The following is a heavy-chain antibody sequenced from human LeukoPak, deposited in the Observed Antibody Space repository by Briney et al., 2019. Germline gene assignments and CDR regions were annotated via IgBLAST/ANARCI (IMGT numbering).Heavy chain of an antibody. D-gene: IGHD4/OR15-4a*01. CDR2: IYYSGDT. V-gene: IGHV4-59*01. Sequence: SETLSLTCTVSRGSISGYSWSWIRQSPGGGLEWIGYIYYSGDTAYNPSLRSRVTMSVDTSKNQFSLQLRSMTTADTAVYYCVRGPYGASISKWFDPWGQGTLVTVSS. CDR1: RGSISGYS. J-gene: IGHJ5*02. CDR3: VRGPYGASISKWFDP.